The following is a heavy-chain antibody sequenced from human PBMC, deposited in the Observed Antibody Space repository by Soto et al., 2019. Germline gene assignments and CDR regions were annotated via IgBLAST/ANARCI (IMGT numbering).Heavy chain of an antibody. Sequence: QVQLVESGGGVVQPGRSLRLSCAASGFTFSSYAMHWVRQAPGKGLEWVAVISYDGSNKYYADSVKGRFTISRDNSKNTLYLQMNSLRAEDTAVYYCARDHIEGYYYSYGMDVWGQGTTVTVSS. V-gene: IGHV3-30-3*01. CDR3: ARDHIEGYYYSYGMDV. J-gene: IGHJ6*02. CDR1: GFTFSSYA. CDR2: ISYDGSNK.